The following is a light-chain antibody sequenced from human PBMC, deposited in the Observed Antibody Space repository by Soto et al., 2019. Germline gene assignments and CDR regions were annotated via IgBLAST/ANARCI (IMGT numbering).Light chain of an antibody. CDR2: DVD. J-gene: IGLJ1*01. Sequence: QSALTQPPSASGSPGQSVTISCTGTSSDVGAYHYVYWYQQHPGKAPKLMIYDVDKWPSGVPDRFSGSKSGNTASLTVSGLQAEDEADYYCSSYAGSDTYVFGTGTKVTVL. CDR1: SSDVGAYHY. V-gene: IGLV2-8*01. CDR3: SSYAGSDTYV.